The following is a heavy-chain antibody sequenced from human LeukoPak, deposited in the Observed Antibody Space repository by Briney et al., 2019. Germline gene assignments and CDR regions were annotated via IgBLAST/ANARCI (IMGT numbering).Heavy chain of an antibody. D-gene: IGHD3-16*01. CDR2: IYYSGST. CDR3: ARGRYDYVWGSYPNWFDP. Sequence: SETLSLTCTVSGGSISSYYWSWIRQPPGKGLEWIGYIYYSGSTNYNPSLKSRVTISVDTSKNQFSLKLSSVTAADTAVYYCARGRYDYVWGSYPNWFDPWGQGTLVTVSS. CDR1: GGSISSYY. J-gene: IGHJ5*02. V-gene: IGHV4-59*01.